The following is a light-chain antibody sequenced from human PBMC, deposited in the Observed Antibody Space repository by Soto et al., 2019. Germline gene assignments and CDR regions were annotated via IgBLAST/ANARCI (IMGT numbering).Light chain of an antibody. CDR3: SSYSTTNTLV. V-gene: IGLV2-14*03. J-gene: IGLJ1*01. CDR2: EVN. CDR1: SSDVGGSDH. Sequence: QSALTQPASVSGSPGQSVTISCIGASSDVGGSDHVSWYQQHPGKAPKLILYEVNNRPSGVSNRFSGSKSGNTASLIISGLQADDEAEYFCSSYSTTNTLVFGSGTKLTVL.